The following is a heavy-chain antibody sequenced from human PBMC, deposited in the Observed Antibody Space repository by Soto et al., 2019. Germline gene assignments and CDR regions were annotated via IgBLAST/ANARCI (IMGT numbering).Heavy chain of an antibody. V-gene: IGHV1-8*02. CDR3: ARMGSFGSLNRFDP. J-gene: IGHJ5*02. CDR1: GYAFTNND. CDR2: MNPGSGDT. D-gene: IGHD5-18*01. Sequence: ASVKVSCKASGYAFTNNDVSWVRQATGQGLEWMGWMNPGSGDTGYAQKFQGRVTMTRDISIATAYMELTSLTSEDTAIYYCARMGSFGSLNRFDPWGQGTLVTVSS.